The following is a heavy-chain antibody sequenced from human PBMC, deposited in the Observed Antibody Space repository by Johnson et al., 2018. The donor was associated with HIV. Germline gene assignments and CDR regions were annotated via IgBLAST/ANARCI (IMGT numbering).Heavy chain of an antibody. CDR1: GFTFDDYG. Sequence: VQLVESGGGVVRPGGSLRLSCAASGFTFDDYGMRWVRQAPGKGLEWVSGICWHGGRIGYAGSVKGRSTISRDNAKNSLYLQMNSLRAEYTALYYCGKDLKWSLMGEDFEIWGQGEMGTGS. V-gene: IGHV3-20*04. CDR2: ICWHGGRI. CDR3: GKDLKWSLMGEDFEI. J-gene: IGHJ3*02. D-gene: IGHD2-8*01.